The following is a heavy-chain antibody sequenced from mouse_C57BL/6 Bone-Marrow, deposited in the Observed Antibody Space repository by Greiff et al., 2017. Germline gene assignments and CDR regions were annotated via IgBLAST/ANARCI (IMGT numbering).Heavy chain of an antibody. J-gene: IGHJ2*01. Sequence: VQLQQSGAELVKPGASVKLSCKASGYIFPKYTIHWVKQRSGQGLEWIGWFYPGSGSIKYNERFKDKATLTADKSSNTVYMELSRLTSEDSAVYFCARHERYYDYEGYFDYWGQGTTLTVSS. CDR3: ARHERYYDYEGYFDY. D-gene: IGHD2-4*01. V-gene: IGHV1-62-2*01. CDR1: GYIFPKYT. CDR2: FYPGSGSI.